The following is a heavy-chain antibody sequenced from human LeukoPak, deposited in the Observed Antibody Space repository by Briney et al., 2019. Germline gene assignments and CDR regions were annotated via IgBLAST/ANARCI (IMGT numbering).Heavy chain of an antibody. V-gene: IGHV3-7*01. J-gene: IGHJ3*02. CDR3: AKLPPVLRYFDWLLPLHDAFDI. D-gene: IGHD3-9*01. CDR1: GFLFSNHR. CDR2: IKQDGSEQ. Sequence: GGSLRLSCVASGFLFSNHRMSWVRQAPGKGLEWVADIKQDGSEQYYEDSVRGRFTISRDNDKSSLYLQMNSLRAEDTAVYYCAKLPPVLRYFDWLLPLHDAFDIWGQGTMVTVSS.